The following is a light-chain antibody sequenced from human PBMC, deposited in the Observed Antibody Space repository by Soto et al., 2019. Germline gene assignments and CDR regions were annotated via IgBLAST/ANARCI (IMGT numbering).Light chain of an antibody. CDR2: DTS. Sequence: IVLTQSPATLSSSPGEIATLSFGASQSVSSSYVAWYQHKPGLAPRLLIHDTSSRAIGIPDRFSGSKSGTNFTLTIRRMEPEDVGMYYCQQYGSSPITFGQGTRLEIK. V-gene: IGKV3D-20*01. CDR1: QSVSSSY. CDR3: QQYGSSPIT. J-gene: IGKJ5*01.